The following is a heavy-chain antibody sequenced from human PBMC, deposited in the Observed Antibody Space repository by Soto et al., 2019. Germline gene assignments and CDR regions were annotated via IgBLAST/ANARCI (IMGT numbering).Heavy chain of an antibody. J-gene: IGHJ6*02. CDR1: GFTFSIYA. CDR3: ARLRVTMIRGVPRYFYGLDI. D-gene: IGHD3-10*01. Sequence: GGSLRLSCAASGFTFSIYAMTWVRQSPGKGLEWVSSMSRTGDNTYYADSVKGRFTISRDNSKNTLYLQMSSLKASDTAMYYCARLRVTMIRGVPRYFYGLDIWGQGTTVTVSS. V-gene: IGHV3-23*01. CDR2: MSRTGDNT.